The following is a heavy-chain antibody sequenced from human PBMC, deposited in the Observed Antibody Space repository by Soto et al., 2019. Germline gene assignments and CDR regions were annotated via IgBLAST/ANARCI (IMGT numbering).Heavy chain of an antibody. CDR3: CRGIAAAGYLSGWRPGTV. J-gene: IGHJ3*01. Sequence: GGSLRLSCAASGFTFSSYAMSWVRQAPGKGLEWVSAISGSGGSTYYADSVKGRFTISRDNSKNTLYLQMNSLRAEDTAVYYCCRGIAAAGYLSGWRPGTVWGQGTMVTVSS. CDR1: GFTFSSYA. V-gene: IGHV3-23*01. D-gene: IGHD6-13*01. CDR2: ISGSGGST.